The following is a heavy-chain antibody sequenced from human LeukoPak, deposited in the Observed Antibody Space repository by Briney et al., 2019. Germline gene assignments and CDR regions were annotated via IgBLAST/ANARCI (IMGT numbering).Heavy chain of an antibody. CDR2: INHSGST. CDR3: AGLNYDILTGYHDFYYYYGMDV. J-gene: IGHJ6*02. V-gene: IGHV4-34*01. D-gene: IGHD3-9*01. Sequence: PSETLSLTCAVYGGSFSGYYWSWIHQPPGKGLEWIGEINHSGSTNYNPSLKSRVTISVDTSKNQFSLKLSSVTAADTAVYYCAGLNYDILTGYHDFYYYYGMDVWGQGTTVTVSS. CDR1: GGSFSGYY.